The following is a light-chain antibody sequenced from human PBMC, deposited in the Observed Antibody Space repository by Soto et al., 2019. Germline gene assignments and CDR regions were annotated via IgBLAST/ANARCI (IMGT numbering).Light chain of an antibody. Sequence: EIVLTQSPATLSLSAGERATLSCRASQSVSSHLAWYQQKPGQAPRLLIYDASIRATGIPARFSGSGSGTDFTLTISSLEPEDFAVYYCQQRNDWPPWTFGQGTKVEIK. J-gene: IGKJ1*01. CDR3: QQRNDWPPWT. V-gene: IGKV3-11*01. CDR1: QSVSSH. CDR2: DAS.